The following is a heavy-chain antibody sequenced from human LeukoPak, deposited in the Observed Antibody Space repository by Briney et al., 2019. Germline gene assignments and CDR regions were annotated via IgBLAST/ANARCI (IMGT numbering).Heavy chain of an antibody. CDR1: GFTFNSHH. D-gene: IGHD3-16*02. CDR2: IGGSDGTT. J-gene: IGHJ4*02. CDR3: AKDYRWTVATQRDD. V-gene: IGHV3-23*01. Sequence: AGSLSLSCVASGFTFNSHHMMWHPLAPGQGREGVSAIGGSDGTTYHAFPVKGPITIATDTCKNTMYLKMNSLRAEDTAVYYCAKDYRWTVATQRDDWGQGSLFTASS.